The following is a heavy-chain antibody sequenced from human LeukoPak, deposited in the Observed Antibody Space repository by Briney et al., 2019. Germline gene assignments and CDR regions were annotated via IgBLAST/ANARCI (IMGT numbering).Heavy chain of an antibody. CDR3: ARVSRGSYDLDY. Sequence: GGSLRLSCAASGFTFSSYEMNWVRQAPGKGLEWVSYISSSGTTVHYAESVKGRVTISRDNAKRSLYLQMNSLRVEDTAVYYCARVSRGSYDLDYWGQGTLVTVSS. D-gene: IGHD1-26*01. V-gene: IGHV3-48*03. CDR1: GFTFSSYE. J-gene: IGHJ4*02. CDR2: ISSSGTTV.